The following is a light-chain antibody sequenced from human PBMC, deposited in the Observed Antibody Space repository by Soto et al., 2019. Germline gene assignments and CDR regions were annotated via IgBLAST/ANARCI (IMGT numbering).Light chain of an antibody. V-gene: IGKV1-39*01. CDR3: PQSYSTPPT. Sequence: DIQMTQSPSSLSASVGDRVTITCRASQSISSYLNWYQQKPGKAPKLLLYAASSLQSGVPSRFSGSGSGTDFTLTISTLQPEDFATYYCPQSYSTPPTFGQGTKVEIK. J-gene: IGKJ1*01. CDR1: QSISSY. CDR2: AAS.